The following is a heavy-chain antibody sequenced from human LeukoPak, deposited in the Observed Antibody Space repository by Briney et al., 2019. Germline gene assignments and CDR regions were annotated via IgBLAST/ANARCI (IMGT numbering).Heavy chain of an antibody. V-gene: IGHV4-30-4*01. Sequence: SETLSLTCTVSGGSISSGDYYWSWIRQPPGKGLEWIGYIYYSGSTYYNPSLKSRVTISIDTSKNQFSLKLSSVTATDTAVYYCARHSTGGFDYWGQGTLVTVSS. CDR2: IYYSGST. CDR1: GGSISSGDYY. J-gene: IGHJ4*02. D-gene: IGHD6-19*01. CDR3: ARHSTGGFDY.